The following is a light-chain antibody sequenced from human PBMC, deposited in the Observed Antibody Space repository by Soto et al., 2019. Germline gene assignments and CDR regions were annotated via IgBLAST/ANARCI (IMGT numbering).Light chain of an antibody. CDR3: QQSLNAPT. Sequence: DIQMTQSPSSLSASVGDTVTITCRASQSIDNFLNWYQQKPGKAPKLLIFAASSLHGGVPSRFSGSGSGADFTLTISSLQPEDFATYSCQQSLNAPTFGQGTKVEIK. J-gene: IGKJ1*01. CDR2: AAS. CDR1: QSIDNF. V-gene: IGKV1-39*01.